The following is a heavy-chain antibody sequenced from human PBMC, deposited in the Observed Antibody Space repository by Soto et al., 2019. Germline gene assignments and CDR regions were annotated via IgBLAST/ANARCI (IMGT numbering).Heavy chain of an antibody. Sequence: EVQLVESGGGLVKPGGSLRLSCAASGFTFSSYSMNWVRQAPGKGLEWVPSITSSSSYINYADSVKGRFTISRDNAKNSLYLQTNSLRAEDTAVYYCARATVTTGRIGDFDMWGQGTMVTVSS. CDR1: GFTFSSYS. V-gene: IGHV3-21*01. CDR2: ITSSSSYI. CDR3: ARATVTTGRIGDFDM. J-gene: IGHJ3*02. D-gene: IGHD4-17*01.